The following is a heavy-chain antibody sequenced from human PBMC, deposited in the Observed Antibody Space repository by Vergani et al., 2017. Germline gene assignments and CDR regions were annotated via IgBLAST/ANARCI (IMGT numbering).Heavy chain of an antibody. Sequence: EVQLEESGGGLVLPARSLRLSCVASGFTSAGYAMHWVRQAPGKGLEWVSGISWNSNSIGYADSVKCRFTISRDNAKNSLYLQMNSLRAEDTALYYCAKDLGTSSGGGWFDPWGQGTLVTVSS. D-gene: IGHD6-6*01. CDR1: GFTSAGYA. V-gene: IGHV3-9*02. J-gene: IGHJ5*02. CDR3: AKDLGTSSGGGWFDP. CDR2: ISWNSNSI.